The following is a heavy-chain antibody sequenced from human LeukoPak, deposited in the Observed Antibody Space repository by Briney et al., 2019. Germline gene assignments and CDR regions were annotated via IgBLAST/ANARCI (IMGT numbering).Heavy chain of an antibody. Sequence: GGSLRLSCAASGFTFSSYGMHWVRQAPGKGLEWVAVIRNDGTIKYYADSVKGRFTISRDNSKNTLYLQMNSLRAEDTAVYYCAKTGSSSWGYFDYWGQGTLVTVSS. J-gene: IGHJ4*02. D-gene: IGHD6-13*01. CDR3: AKTGSSSWGYFDY. CDR2: IRNDGTIK. CDR1: GFTFSSYG. V-gene: IGHV3-30*02.